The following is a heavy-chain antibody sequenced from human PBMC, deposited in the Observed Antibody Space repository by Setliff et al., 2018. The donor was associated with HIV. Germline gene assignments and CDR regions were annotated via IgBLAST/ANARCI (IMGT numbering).Heavy chain of an antibody. V-gene: IGHV3-64*01. Sequence: PGGSLRLSCAASGFTLSSHVMHWVRQAPGKGLEYVSGISSGGATTYANSVKGRFTISRDNFRNRLYLQMGSLRGEDMAVYYCARGRRTIFGLVPYYFDSWGQGTRVTVSS. J-gene: IGHJ4*02. CDR2: ISSGGATT. CDR1: GFTLSSHV. D-gene: IGHD3-3*01. CDR3: ARGRRTIFGLVPYYFDS.